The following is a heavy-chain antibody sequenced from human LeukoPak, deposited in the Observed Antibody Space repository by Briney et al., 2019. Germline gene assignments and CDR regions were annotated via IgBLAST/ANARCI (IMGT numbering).Heavy chain of an antibody. V-gene: IGHV3-30-3*01. D-gene: IGHD3-10*01. J-gene: IGHJ4*02. CDR2: ISYDGSNK. CDR1: GFTFSSYA. CDR3: AKDQGSSERDYFDY. Sequence: GGSLRLSCAASGFTFSSYAMHWVRQAPGKGLEWVAVISYDGSNKYYADSVKGRFTISRDNSKNTLYLQMNSLRAEDTAVYYCAKDQGSSERDYFDYWGQGTLVTVSS.